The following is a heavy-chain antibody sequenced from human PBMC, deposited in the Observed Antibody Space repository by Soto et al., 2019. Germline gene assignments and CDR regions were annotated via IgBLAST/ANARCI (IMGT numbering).Heavy chain of an antibody. Sequence: GGSLRLSCAASGFTFSSYGMHWVRQAPGKGLEWVAVIWYDGSNKYYAGSVKGRFTISRDNSKNTLYLQMNSLRAEDTAVYYCARVSAPRRSSWSDYWGQGTLVTVSS. CDR1: GFTFSSYG. V-gene: IGHV3-33*01. CDR3: ARVSAPRRSSWSDY. D-gene: IGHD6-13*01. CDR2: IWYDGSNK. J-gene: IGHJ4*02.